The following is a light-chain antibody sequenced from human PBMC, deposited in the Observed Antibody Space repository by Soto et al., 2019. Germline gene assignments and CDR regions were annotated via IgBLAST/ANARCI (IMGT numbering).Light chain of an antibody. CDR3: QQFNNYAIT. CDR1: QSISSY. J-gene: IGKJ5*01. Sequence: DIQMTQSPSSLSASVGDRVTITCRASQSISSYLNWYQQKPGKAPKLMSYAASSLQSGVPSRFRGSGSGTEFTLTISSLKPEDFETYYCQQFNNYAITFGQGTRLEIK. V-gene: IGKV1-39*01. CDR2: AAS.